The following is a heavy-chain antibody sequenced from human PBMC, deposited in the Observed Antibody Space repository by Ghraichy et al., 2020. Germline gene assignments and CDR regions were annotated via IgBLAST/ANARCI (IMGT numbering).Heavy chain of an antibody. CDR2: IYADNSS. Sequence: GGSLRLSCAASGVSVSYNYMSWVRQAPGKGLEWVSLIYADNSSYYADSMKGRVTISRDNSKNTVYLQMNSLRAEDTAVYYCARDRYYDSIGRYYYYYYGMDVWGQGLTVTVSS. D-gene: IGHD3-22*01. J-gene: IGHJ6*02. CDR1: GVSVSYNY. CDR3: ARDRYYDSIGRYYYYYYGMDV. V-gene: IGHV3-66*01.